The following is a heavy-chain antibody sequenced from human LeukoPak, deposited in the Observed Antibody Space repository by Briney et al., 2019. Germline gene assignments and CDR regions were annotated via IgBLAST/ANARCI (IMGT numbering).Heavy chain of an antibody. CDR3: ARDLWGSSSSQLATFDY. Sequence: GGSLRLSYAASGFTFDDYGMSWVRQAPGKGLEWVSGINWNGGSTAYADSVKGRFTISRDNAKNSLYLQMNSLRAEDTAFYYCARDLWGSSSSQLATFDYWGQGTLVTVSS. CDR1: GFTFDDYG. CDR2: INWNGGST. V-gene: IGHV3-20*03. D-gene: IGHD6-6*01. J-gene: IGHJ4*02.